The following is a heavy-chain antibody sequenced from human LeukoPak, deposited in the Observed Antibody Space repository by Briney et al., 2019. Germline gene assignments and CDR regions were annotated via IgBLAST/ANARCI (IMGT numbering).Heavy chain of an antibody. J-gene: IGHJ4*02. Sequence: PGGSLRLSCAASGFTFSSYSMNWVRQAPGKGLEWVSYISSSSSTIYYADSVKGRFTISRDNAKNSLYLQMNSLRAEDTAVYYCARGLGGGSYGYWGQGTPVTVSS. CDR1: GFTFSSYS. D-gene: IGHD1-26*01. V-gene: IGHV3-48*01. CDR2: ISSSSSTI. CDR3: ARGLGGGSYGY.